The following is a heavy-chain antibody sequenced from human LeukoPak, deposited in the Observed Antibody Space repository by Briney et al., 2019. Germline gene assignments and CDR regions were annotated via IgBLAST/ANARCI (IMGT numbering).Heavy chain of an antibody. D-gene: IGHD6-19*01. J-gene: IGHJ4*02. CDR1: GGTFSSYA. V-gene: IGHV1-69*06. CDR2: IIPIFGTA. CDR3: AREGRVAVAGTGGGFDY. Sequence: ASVKVSCKASGGTFSSYAISWVRQAPGQGLEWMGGIIPIFGTANYAQKFQGRVTITADKSTSTAYMELSSLRSEDTAVYYCAREGRVAVAGTGGGFDYWGQGTLVTVSS.